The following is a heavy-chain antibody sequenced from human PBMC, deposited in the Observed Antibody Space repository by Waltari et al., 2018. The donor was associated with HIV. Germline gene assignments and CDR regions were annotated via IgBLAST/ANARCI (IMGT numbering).Heavy chain of an antibody. CDR1: RLTFSRCA. CDR3: ARSTYQQLRNGFDI. CDR2: IGHGGSNQ. D-gene: IGHD2-2*01. V-gene: IGHV3-33*01. Sequence: QVKLVESGGGVVQPGRSLRLSCAASRLTFSRCAMHWVRQAPGKGLGWVAVIGHGGSNQYYVDSVKGRFTISRDNSRNTLYLQMNSLRVEDTAVYYCARSTYQQLRNGFDIWGQGTMVAVSS. J-gene: IGHJ3*02.